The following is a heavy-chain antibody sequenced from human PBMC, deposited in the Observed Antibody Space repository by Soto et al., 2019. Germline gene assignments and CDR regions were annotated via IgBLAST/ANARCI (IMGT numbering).Heavy chain of an antibody. D-gene: IGHD4-17*01. CDR1: GYTFTTYD. J-gene: IGHJ4*02. CDR2: MNPNSGNT. CDR3: ARSSTMTTNFDY. V-gene: IGHV1-8*01. Sequence: QVQLVQSGAEVKKPGASVKVSCKASGYTFTTYDINWVRQATGQGLEWMGWMNPNSGNTGYAPQFQGRVTMTRNTSISTAYMELSSLTSQDTAVYYCARSSTMTTNFDYWGQGTLVTVSS.